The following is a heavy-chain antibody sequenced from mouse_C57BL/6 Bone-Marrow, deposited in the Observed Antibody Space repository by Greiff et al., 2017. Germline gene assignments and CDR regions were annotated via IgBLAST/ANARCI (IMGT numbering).Heavy chain of an antibody. D-gene: IGHD1-1*01. CDR3: ARMGGVRLYYFDY. CDR1: GYTFTSYW. J-gene: IGHJ2*01. Sequence: QVQLQQPGAELVKPGASVKMSCKASGYTFTSYWITWVKQRPGQGLEWIGDIYPGSGSTNYNEKFKSKATLTVDTSSSTAYVQLSSLTSEDSAVYYCARMGGVRLYYFDYWGQGTTLTVSS. CDR2: IYPGSGST. V-gene: IGHV1-55*01.